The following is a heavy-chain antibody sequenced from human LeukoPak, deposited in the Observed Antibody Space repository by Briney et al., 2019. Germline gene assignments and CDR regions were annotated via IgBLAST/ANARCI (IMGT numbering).Heavy chain of an antibody. Sequence: GGSLRLSCAASGFTFDDYAMYWVRQAPGKGLEWVSSISSSSSYIYYADSVKGRFTISRDNAKNSLFLQMNSLRAEDTAVYYCAIMPYDSSGYSQYWGQGTLVTVSS. J-gene: IGHJ4*02. V-gene: IGHV3-21*01. D-gene: IGHD3-22*01. CDR2: ISSSSSYI. CDR3: AIMPYDSSGYSQY. CDR1: GFTFDDYA.